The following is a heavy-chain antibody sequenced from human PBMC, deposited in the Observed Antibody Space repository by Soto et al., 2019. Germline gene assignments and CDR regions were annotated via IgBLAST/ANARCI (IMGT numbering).Heavy chain of an antibody. CDR3: AKDKPGTTAFDI. CDR1: GFTFRAYA. Sequence: GGSLRLSCAASGFTFRAYALSWVRQAPGKGLEWVSAISESGGNTYYADSVKGRFTISRDNSKNTLYLQMNSLRAEGTAVYYCAKDKPGTTAFDIWGRGTLVTVSS. V-gene: IGHV3-23*01. J-gene: IGHJ3*02. CDR2: ISESGGNT. D-gene: IGHD1-1*01.